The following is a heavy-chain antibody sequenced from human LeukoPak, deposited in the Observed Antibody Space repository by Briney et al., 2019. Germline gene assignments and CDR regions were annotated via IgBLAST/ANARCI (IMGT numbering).Heavy chain of an antibody. D-gene: IGHD2-2*01. CDR1: GYTFTSYG. J-gene: IGHJ6*02. Sequence: ASVKVSCKASGYTFTSYGISWVRQAPGQGLEWMGWINPNSGGTNYAQKFQGRVTMTRDTSISTAYMELSRLRSDDTAVYYCARLPAAIYYYYGMDVWGQGTTVTVSS. CDR3: ARLPAAIYYYYGMDV. CDR2: INPNSGGT. V-gene: IGHV1-2*02.